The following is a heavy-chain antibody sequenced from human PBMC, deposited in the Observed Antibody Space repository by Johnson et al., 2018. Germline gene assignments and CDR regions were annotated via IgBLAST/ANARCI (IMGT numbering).Heavy chain of an antibody. CDR1: GFTFDDYG. D-gene: IGHD5-24*01. Sequence: VQLVESGGGVVRPGGSLRLSCAASGFTFDDYGMSWVRQAPGQGLAWVSGIDWNGDRTGYADSVKGRFTISRDNAKNSLYLQMNSLRAEDTALYYCAKDAVEMATTFQHWGQGTLVTVSS. J-gene: IGHJ1*01. CDR3: AKDAVEMATTFQH. CDR2: IDWNGDRT. V-gene: IGHV3-20*04.